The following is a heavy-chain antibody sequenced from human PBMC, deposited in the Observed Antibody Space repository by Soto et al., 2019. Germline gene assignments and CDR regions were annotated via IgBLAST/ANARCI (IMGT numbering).Heavy chain of an antibody. Sequence: PGESLKISCKGSGYSFTSYWIGWVRQMPGKGLEWMGIIYPGDSDTRYSPSFQGQVTISADKSISTAYLQWSSLKASDTAMYYCARGLGNWNYLLFVLDVWGQGTTVTVSS. J-gene: IGHJ6*02. V-gene: IGHV5-51*01. CDR3: ARGLGNWNYLLFVLDV. CDR1: GYSFTSYW. CDR2: IYPGDSDT. D-gene: IGHD1-7*01.